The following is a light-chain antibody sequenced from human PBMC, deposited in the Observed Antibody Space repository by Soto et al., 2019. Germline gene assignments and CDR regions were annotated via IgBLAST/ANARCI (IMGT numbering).Light chain of an antibody. Sequence: IVLTQSPGTLSLSPGERATLSCRASQSVTSTYLAWYQQNHGQAPRLLIYGTSTRATGIPARFSGSGSGTELTITISSLQSEDFEVYYCQQYNNWPQTFGQGTKVDIK. CDR2: GTS. CDR1: QSVTSTY. J-gene: IGKJ1*01. CDR3: QQYNNWPQT. V-gene: IGKV3-15*01.